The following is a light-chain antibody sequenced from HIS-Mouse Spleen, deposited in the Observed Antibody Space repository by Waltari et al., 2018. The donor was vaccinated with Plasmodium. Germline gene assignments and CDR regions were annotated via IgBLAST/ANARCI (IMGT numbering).Light chain of an antibody. Sequence: DIVMTQSPDSLAVSLGGRATINCKSSPSVLYSSNHKNYLAWYQQKPGQPPKLLIYWASTREAGVPDRFSGSGSGTGFTLTISSLQAEDVAVYYCQQYYSTPWTFGQGTKVEIK. CDR2: WAS. CDR1: PSVLYSSNHKNY. V-gene: IGKV4-1*01. J-gene: IGKJ1*01. CDR3: QQYYSTPWT.